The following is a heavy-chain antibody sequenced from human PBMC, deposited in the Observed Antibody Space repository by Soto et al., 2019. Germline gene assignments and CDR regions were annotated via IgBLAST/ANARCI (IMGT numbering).Heavy chain of an antibody. V-gene: IGHV1-69*06. J-gene: IGHJ5*02. CDR3: ASSAASTSGFGINWLDP. CDR2: IIPMFRTV. CDR1: GGTFSNYA. D-gene: IGHD3-22*01. Sequence: QVQLVQSGAEVKKPGSSVKVSCKASGGTFSNYAINWVRQAPGQGLEWMGGIIPMFRTVNYAQNFQGRVTITADKSTSTAYMELSSLRYEDTAVYYCASSAASTSGFGINWLDPWGQGTLVTLSS.